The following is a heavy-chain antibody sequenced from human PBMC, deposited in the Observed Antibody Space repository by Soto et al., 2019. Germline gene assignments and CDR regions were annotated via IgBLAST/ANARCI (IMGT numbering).Heavy chain of an antibody. Sequence: EVQLVESGGGLVKPGGSLRLSCAASGFTFSNAWMSWVRQAPGKGLEWVGRIRSKTGGGTTDYGVPVKGRFTISRDDSKNPLYLKMTSLQAEDTAIYYCSTEGRVFGGGVWGQGTLVTVS. CDR1: GFTFSNAW. V-gene: IGHV3-15*01. J-gene: IGHJ4*02. D-gene: IGHD3-16*01. CDR3: STEGRVFGGGV. CDR2: IRSKTGGGTT.